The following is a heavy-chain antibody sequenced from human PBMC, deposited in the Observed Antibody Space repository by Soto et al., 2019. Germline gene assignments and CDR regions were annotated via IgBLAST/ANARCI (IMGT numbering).Heavy chain of an antibody. CDR3: AKGGSGDY. J-gene: IGHJ4*02. Sequence: QVQLVESGGGVVQPGRSLRLSCAASGFTFSSYGMHWVRQAPGKGLEWVAVISYDGSNKYYADSAKGRFTISRDNSKNTLYLQMNSLRAEDTAVYYCAKGGSGDYWGQGTLDTVSS. D-gene: IGHD2-15*01. V-gene: IGHV3-30*18. CDR1: GFTFSSYG. CDR2: ISYDGSNK.